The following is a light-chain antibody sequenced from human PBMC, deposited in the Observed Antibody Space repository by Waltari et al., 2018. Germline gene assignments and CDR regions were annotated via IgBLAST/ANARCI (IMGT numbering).Light chain of an antibody. Sequence: QSALTQPRSVSGSPGQSVTISCTGTSRDVGAYNFVSWYQHHPGKAPKLLLYDVTKRPSGVPDRFSGSKSANTASLTISGLQAEDDADYFCCSYAGIYTYVFGTGNTVTVL. CDR2: DVT. J-gene: IGLJ1*01. CDR1: SRDVGAYNF. CDR3: CSYAGIYTYV. V-gene: IGLV2-11*01.